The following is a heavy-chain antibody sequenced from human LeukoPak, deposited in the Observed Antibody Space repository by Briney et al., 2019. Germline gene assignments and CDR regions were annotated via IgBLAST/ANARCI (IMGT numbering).Heavy chain of an antibody. V-gene: IGHV3-23*01. CDR1: GFTFSSYA. CDR2: ISGSGGST. CDR3: AKTPGAARRFYYYYYMDV. Sequence: GGSLRLSCAASGFTFSSYAMSWVRQAPGKGLEWVSAISGSGGSTYYADSVKGRFTISRDNSKSTLYLQMNSLRVEDTAVYYCAKTPGAARRFYYYYYMDVWGKGTTVTVSS. J-gene: IGHJ6*03. D-gene: IGHD6-6*01.